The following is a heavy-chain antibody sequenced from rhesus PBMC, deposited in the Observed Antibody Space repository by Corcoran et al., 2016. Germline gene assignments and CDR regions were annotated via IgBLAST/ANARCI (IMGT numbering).Heavy chain of an antibody. CDR2: VAGEGGST. D-gene: IGHD2-21*01. Sequence: QVNLQQWGEGLVKPSAPLSLTCPVHCCSIIVHSYWTWILAAPGKGLEWIGDVAGEGGSTNYNPSLKNRVTISKDTSNNQFSLKLSSVTAADTAVYYCARAPWYCTGGGCYYFDYWGQGVPVTVSS. V-gene: IGHV4-73*01. CDR1: CCSIIVHSY. CDR3: ARAPWYCTGGGCYYFDY. J-gene: IGHJ4*01.